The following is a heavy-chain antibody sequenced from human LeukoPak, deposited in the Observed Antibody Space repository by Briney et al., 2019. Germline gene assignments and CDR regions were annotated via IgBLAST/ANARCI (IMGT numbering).Heavy chain of an antibody. J-gene: IGHJ4*02. CDR3: ARARSYYDSSGYYENYFDY. Sequence: GGSLRLSCAASGFTFSTYTMSWVRQAPGKGLEWVSSISSTSSYIYYADSVKGRFTISRDTAKNSLYLQMNTLRAEDTAVYYCARARSYYDSSGYYENYFDYWGQGTLVTVSS. CDR1: GFTFSTYT. V-gene: IGHV3-21*04. CDR2: ISSTSSYI. D-gene: IGHD3-22*01.